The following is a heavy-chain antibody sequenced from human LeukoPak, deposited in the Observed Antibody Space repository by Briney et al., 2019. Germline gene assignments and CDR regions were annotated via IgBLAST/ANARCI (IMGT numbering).Heavy chain of an antibody. Sequence: SETLSLTCTVSGGSISSYYWSWIRQPPGKGLEWIGSIYYSGSTYYNPSLKSRVTISVDTSKNQFSLKLSSVTAADTAVYYCARERHSQWLVHDVRLPDYWGQGTLVTVSS. CDR2: IYYSGST. D-gene: IGHD6-19*01. CDR1: GGSISSYY. CDR3: ARERHSQWLVHDVRLPDY. J-gene: IGHJ4*02. V-gene: IGHV4-39*01.